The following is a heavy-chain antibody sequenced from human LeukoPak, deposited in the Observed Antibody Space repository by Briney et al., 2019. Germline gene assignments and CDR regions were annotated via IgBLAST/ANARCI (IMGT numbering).Heavy chain of an antibody. V-gene: IGHV4-38-2*02. CDR2: IYHSGST. CDR3: ARDGMEWLVIDY. Sequence: PSETLSLTCTVSGYFISSGYYWGWIRQPPGKGLEWIGSIYHSGSTYYNPSLKSRVTISVDTSKNQFSLKLSSVTAADTAVYYCARDGMEWLVIDYWGQGTLVTVSS. D-gene: IGHD3-3*01. CDR1: GYFISSGYY. J-gene: IGHJ4*02.